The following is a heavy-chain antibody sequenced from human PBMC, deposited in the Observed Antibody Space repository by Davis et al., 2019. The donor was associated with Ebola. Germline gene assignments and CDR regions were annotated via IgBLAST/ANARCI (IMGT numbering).Heavy chain of an antibody. J-gene: IGHJ5*01. D-gene: IGHD5-12*01. CDR3: TRRHGSYDSGFDS. CDR1: GFTFSSYW. Sequence: GESLKTSCAASGFTFSSYWMHWVRQAPGKGLVWVSRINSDGSSTSYADSVKGRFTVSRDNAKNTLFLQMHSLRADDTAVYYCTRRHGSYDSGFDSWGQGTLVTVSS. CDR2: INSDGSST. V-gene: IGHV3-74*01.